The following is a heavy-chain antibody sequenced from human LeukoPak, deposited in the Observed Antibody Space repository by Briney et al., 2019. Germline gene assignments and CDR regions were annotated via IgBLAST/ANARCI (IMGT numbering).Heavy chain of an antibody. Sequence: GGSLRLSCAASGFTFSDYSMSLIRQAPGQGLEWVSYISSSGSTIYYAESVKGRFTISRDKAKNSLYLQMNSLRAEDTAVYYCARDGSYYDFWSGYYMRYFHYWGQGSLVTVSS. CDR3: ARDGSYYDFWSGYYMRYFHY. CDR1: GFTFSDYS. J-gene: IGHJ4*02. V-gene: IGHV3-11*01. CDR2: ISSSGSTI. D-gene: IGHD3-3*01.